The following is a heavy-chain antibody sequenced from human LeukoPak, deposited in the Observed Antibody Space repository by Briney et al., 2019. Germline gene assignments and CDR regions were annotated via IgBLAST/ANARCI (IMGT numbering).Heavy chain of an antibody. V-gene: IGHV3-53*01. CDR2: LYVNENR. CDR3: VREDLGVDY. D-gene: IGHD1-26*01. CDR1: GPIVSTNY. Sequence: PGGSLRLSCAVSGPIVSTNYMSWVRQAPGKGLEWFSILYVNENRYYADSVKGRFIISRDTFKNTLYLQMNSLRAEDTAMYYCVREDLGVDYWGQGTLVTVSS. J-gene: IGHJ4*02.